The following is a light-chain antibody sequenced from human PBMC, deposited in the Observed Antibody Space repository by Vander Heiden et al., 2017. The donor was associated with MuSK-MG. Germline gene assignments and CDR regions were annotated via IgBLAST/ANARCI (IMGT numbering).Light chain of an antibody. Sequence: EIVLTQSPGTLSLSQGDRATLSCRASQSVSSKYLAWYQQKAGQAPRLLISGASSRATGIPDRFSGSGFGTDFTLTISRVEPEDFAVYYCQKYGTTYTFGPGTKLDIK. V-gene: IGKV3-20*01. CDR1: QSVSSKY. CDR3: QKYGTTYT. J-gene: IGKJ3*01. CDR2: GAS.